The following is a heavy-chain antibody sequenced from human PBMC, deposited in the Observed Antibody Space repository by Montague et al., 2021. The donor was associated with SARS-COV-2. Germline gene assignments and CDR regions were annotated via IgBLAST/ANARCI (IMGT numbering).Heavy chain of an antibody. Sequence: SETLSLTCTVSGGSISSYYWSWIRQPPGTGLEWIGFIYYSGSTNYNPSLKRRVTISVDTSTNQFSLKLSSVTAADTAVYYCARGNAWEGYSYGFDYWGQGTLVTVSS. CDR2: IYYSGST. CDR1: GGSISSYY. J-gene: IGHJ4*02. CDR3: ARGNAWEGYSYGFDY. V-gene: IGHV4-59*01. D-gene: IGHD5-18*01.